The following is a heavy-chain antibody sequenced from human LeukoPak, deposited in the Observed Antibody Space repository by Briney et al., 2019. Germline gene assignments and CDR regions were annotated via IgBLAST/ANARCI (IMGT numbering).Heavy chain of an antibody. Sequence: GGSLRLSCAASGFSFSSYEMNWVRQAPGKGLEWISYISASGTLTHYADSVEGRFTISRDNAKNSLYLQMNSLRGEDTALYYCARDGTPIYCSGWVYMDVWGKGTTVTISS. CDR1: GFSFSSYE. D-gene: IGHD6-25*01. J-gene: IGHJ6*04. V-gene: IGHV3-48*03. CDR3: ARDGTPIYCSGWVYMDV. CDR2: ISASGTLT.